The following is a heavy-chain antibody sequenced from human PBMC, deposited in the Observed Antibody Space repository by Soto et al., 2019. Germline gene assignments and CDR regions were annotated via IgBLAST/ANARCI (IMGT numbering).Heavy chain of an antibody. D-gene: IGHD2-21*01. Sequence: QITLKESGPTLVKPTQTLTLTCTFSAFSLSTSGVGVGWIRQPPGKALEWLTFISWDDDKRYSPSLKSGLTITMDTSKNQVVLTMTNMDPVATATYYCARLVAAGITYYFDSLGQGTLVTVSS. J-gene: IGHJ4*02. CDR2: ISWDDDK. V-gene: IGHV2-5*02. CDR1: AFSLSTSGVG. CDR3: ARLVAAGITYYFDS.